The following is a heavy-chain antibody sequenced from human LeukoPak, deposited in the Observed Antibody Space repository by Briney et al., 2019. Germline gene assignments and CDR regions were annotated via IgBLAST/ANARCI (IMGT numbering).Heavy chain of an antibody. CDR2: IYHSGST. D-gene: IGHD4-11*01. J-gene: IGHJ4*02. V-gene: IGHV4-38-2*02. CDR3: ARDSYLGLQLD. CDR1: GYSISSGYY. Sequence: SETLSLTCTVSGYSISSGYYWGWIRQPPGKGLEWIGSIYHSGSTYYNPSLKSRVTISVDTSKNQFSLKLSSVTAADTAVYYCARDSYLGLQLDWGQGTLVTVSS.